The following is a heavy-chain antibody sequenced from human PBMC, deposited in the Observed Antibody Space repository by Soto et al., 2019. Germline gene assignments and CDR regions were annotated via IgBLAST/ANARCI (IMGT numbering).Heavy chain of an antibody. CDR1: GFTFGDYW. CDR3: AREDEYYDFWSGYYFFYYMDV. J-gene: IGHJ6*03. V-gene: IGHV3-7*01. D-gene: IGHD3-3*01. CDR2: IKQDGSEK. Sequence: EVQLVESGGGLVQPGGSLRLSCAASGFTFGDYWMSWVRQAPGKGLEWVANIKQDGSEKYYGDSVKGRFTISRDNAKNSLSLQMNSVCAEDTAVYYCAREDEYYDFWSGYYFFYYMDVWGKGTTVTVSS.